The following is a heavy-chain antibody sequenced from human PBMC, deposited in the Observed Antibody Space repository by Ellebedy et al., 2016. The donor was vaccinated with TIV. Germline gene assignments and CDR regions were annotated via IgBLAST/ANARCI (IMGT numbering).Heavy chain of an antibody. CDR3: ARVRLYCSGGSCYENDRYFQH. Sequence: GGSLRLSXAASGFTFSSYAMSWVRQAPGKGLEWVSAISGSGGSTYYADSVKGRFTISRDNAKNSLYLQMNSLRAEDTAVYYCARVRLYCSGGSCYENDRYFQHWGQGTLVTVSS. V-gene: IGHV3-23*01. J-gene: IGHJ1*01. CDR1: GFTFSSYA. CDR2: ISGSGGST. D-gene: IGHD2-15*01.